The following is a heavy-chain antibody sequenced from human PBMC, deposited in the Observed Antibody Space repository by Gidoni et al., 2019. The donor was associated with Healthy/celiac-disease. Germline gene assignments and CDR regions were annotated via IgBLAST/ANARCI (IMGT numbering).Heavy chain of an antibody. Sequence: QVQLVQAGAEVQKPGSSVNVSCTASGYTFTGHHMPWVRQAPGQGLEWMGWINPNSGGTNYAQKFQGRVTMTRDTSISTAYMELSRLRSDDTAVYYCAVTYYDFWSGYSGDYYYYGMDVWGQGTTVTVSS. CDR3: AVTYYDFWSGYSGDYYYYGMDV. CDR2: INPNSGGT. V-gene: IGHV1-2*02. CDR1: GYTFTGHH. J-gene: IGHJ6*02. D-gene: IGHD3-3*01.